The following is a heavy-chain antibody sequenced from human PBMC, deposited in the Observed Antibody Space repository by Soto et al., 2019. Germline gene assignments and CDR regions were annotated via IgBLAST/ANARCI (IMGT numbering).Heavy chain of an antibody. CDR2: I. CDR3: AQRPTDYGLGPERANYFDP. D-gene: IGHD3-10*01. Sequence: QITLKLSGPTLVRPTQTLTMTCTFSGFSLSTTGVGVGWIRQPPGKALEWLGLILKSMLTITKDPSKNEVILTTTNMDPGDPATYYGAQRPTDYGLGPERANYFDPWGQGTRVTVSS. J-gene: IGHJ5*02. V-gene: IGHV2-5*01. CDR1: GFSLSTTGVG.